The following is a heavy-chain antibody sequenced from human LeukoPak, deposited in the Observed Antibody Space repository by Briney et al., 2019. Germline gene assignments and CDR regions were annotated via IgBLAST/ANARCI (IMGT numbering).Heavy chain of an antibody. D-gene: IGHD1-26*01. Sequence: ASVKVSCKASGYTFTGYYMHWVRQAPGQGPEWMGWLNPDSGGTNYAQKFQARVTMTRDTSITTAYMELRKLTSDDTAVYYCARGAHSGTYFLIDYWGQGTLVTAS. CDR3: ARGAHSGTYFLIDY. CDR2: LNPDSGGT. J-gene: IGHJ4*02. CDR1: GYTFTGYY. V-gene: IGHV1-2*02.